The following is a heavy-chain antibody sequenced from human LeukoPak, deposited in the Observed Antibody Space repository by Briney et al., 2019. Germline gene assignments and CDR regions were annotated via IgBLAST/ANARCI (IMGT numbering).Heavy chain of an antibody. J-gene: IGHJ4*02. V-gene: IGHV3-30*02. CDR1: GFMFSSYW. D-gene: IGHD3-10*01. Sequence: GGSLRLSCAASGFMFSSYWMTWVRQAPGKGLEWVAFIRYDGSNKYYADSVKGRFTISRDNSKNTLYLQMNSLRAEDTAVYYCAKDGGGYSDYWGQGTLVTVSS. CDR3: AKDGGGYSDY. CDR2: IRYDGSNK.